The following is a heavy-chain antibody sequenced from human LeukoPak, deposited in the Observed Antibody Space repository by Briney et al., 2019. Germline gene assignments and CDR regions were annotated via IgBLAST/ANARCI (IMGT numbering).Heavy chain of an antibody. CDR2: ISAYNGNT. CDR1: GYMFTTYD. D-gene: IGHD7-27*01. Sequence: ASVKVSCKASGYMFTTYDITWVRQAPGQGLEWMGWISAYNGNTKHAQKFQGRVIMTTDTSTSTAYMELRSLRSDDTAVYYCARVGSGHWVSSEYYFDSWGQETQVTVFS. CDR3: ARVGSGHWVSSEYYFDS. J-gene: IGHJ4*02. V-gene: IGHV1-18*01.